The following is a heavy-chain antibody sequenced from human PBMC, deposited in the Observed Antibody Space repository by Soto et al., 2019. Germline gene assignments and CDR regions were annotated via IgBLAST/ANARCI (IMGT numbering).Heavy chain of an antibody. CDR3: ARDVEGSTRAYYGMDV. CDR1: GFSFSSYG. D-gene: IGHD2-2*01. CDR2: IWYDGSNK. Sequence: GGSLRLCCAASGFSFSSYGMHWVRQAPGKGLEWVAVIWYDGSNKYYADPVKGRFTISRENSKNTLYLQMNSLRAEDTAVYYCARDVEGSTRAYYGMDVWGQGTTVT. V-gene: IGHV3-33*01. J-gene: IGHJ6*02.